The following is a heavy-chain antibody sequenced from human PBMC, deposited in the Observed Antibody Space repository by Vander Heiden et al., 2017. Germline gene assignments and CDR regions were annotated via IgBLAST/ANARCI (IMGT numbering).Heavy chain of an antibody. CDR2: ISSSGSTI. D-gene: IGHD1-1*01. J-gene: IGHJ4*02. CDR3: ARWLQLGDYFDY. CDR1: GFTFSSYE. Sequence: EVQLVESGGGLVQPGGSLRLSCAASGFTFSSYEMNWVRQAPGKGLEWVSYISSSGSTIYYADSVKGRFTISRDNAKNSLYLQMNSLRAEDTAVYYCARWLQLGDYFDYWGQGTLVTVSS. V-gene: IGHV3-48*03.